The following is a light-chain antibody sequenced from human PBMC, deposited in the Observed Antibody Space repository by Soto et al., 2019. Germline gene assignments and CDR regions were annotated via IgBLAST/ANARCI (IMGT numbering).Light chain of an antibody. J-gene: IGLJ2*01. V-gene: IGLV1-47*01. Sequence: QAVVTQPPSASGTPGQRVTISCSGSSSNIGSNYVYWYQQVPGTAPRLLMYRASQRPSGVPDRFSGSKSGTSASLAISGLRSEDEADYYCAAWDDNLNGLVFGGGTKLTVL. CDR2: RAS. CDR3: AAWDDNLNGLV. CDR1: SSNIGSNY.